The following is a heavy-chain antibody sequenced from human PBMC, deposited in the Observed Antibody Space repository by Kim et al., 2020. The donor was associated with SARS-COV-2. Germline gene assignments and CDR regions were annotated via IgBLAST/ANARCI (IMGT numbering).Heavy chain of an antibody. CDR3: ARDSTQTYYDFWSGYYPQYYFDY. CDR2: ISSSSSYI. J-gene: IGHJ4*02. Sequence: GGSLRLSCAASGFTFSSYSMNWVRQAPGKGLEWVSSISSSSSYIYYADSVKGRFTISRDNAKNSLYLQMNSLRAEDTAVYYCARDSTQTYYDFWSGYYPQYYFDYWGQGTLVTVSS. CDR1: GFTFSSYS. D-gene: IGHD3-3*01. V-gene: IGHV3-21*01.